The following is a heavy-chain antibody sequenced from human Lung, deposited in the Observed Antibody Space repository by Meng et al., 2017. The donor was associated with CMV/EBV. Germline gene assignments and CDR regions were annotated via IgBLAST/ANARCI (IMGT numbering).Heavy chain of an antibody. J-gene: IGHJ4*02. V-gene: IGHV3-30*02. CDR1: GFTFSSYG. CDR3: AKGKTAIAAAGPLDH. D-gene: IGHD6-13*01. Sequence: GESLKISCAASGFTFSSYGMHWVRQAPGKGLEWVAFIRYDGSNKYYADSVKGRFTISRDNSKNTLYLQMNSLRAEDTAVYYCAKGKTAIAAAGPLDHWRQGXLVTVSS. CDR2: IRYDGSNK.